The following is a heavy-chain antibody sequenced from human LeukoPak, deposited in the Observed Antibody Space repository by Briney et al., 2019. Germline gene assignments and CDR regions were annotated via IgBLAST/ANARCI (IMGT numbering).Heavy chain of an antibody. CDR3: VREGDITMIRAVGFFDY. CDR2: IYYSGST. CDR1: GGSISSYY. D-gene: IGHD3-10*01. Sequence: PSETLSLTCTVSGGSISSYYWSWIRQPPGKGLEWIGYIYYSGSTNYNPSLKSRVTISVDTSKNQFSLKLNSVTAADTAVYYCVREGDITMIRAVGFFDYWGQGTLVTVSS. V-gene: IGHV4-59*12. J-gene: IGHJ4*02.